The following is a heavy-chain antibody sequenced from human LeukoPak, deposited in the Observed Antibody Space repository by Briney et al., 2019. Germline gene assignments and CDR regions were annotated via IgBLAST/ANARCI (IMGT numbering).Heavy chain of an antibody. Sequence: GGSLRLSCGASGLTFRNYWMHWVRQAPGKGLEWVGRSKSKTDGGTTDYGAPVKGRFSISRDDSKSTLYLQMNSLKTEDTAVYYCATDGYCSGGSCYSYDNWGQGTLVTVSS. CDR2: SKSKTDGGTT. CDR1: GLTFRNYW. V-gene: IGHV3-15*01. CDR3: ATDGYCSGGSCYSYDN. D-gene: IGHD2-15*01. J-gene: IGHJ4*02.